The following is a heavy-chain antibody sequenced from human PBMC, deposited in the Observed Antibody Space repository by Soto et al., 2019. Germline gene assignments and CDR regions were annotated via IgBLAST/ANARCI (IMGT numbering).Heavy chain of an antibody. CDR2: ISYDESNK. CDR1: GFTFSSYD. V-gene: IGHV3-30*18. CDR3: AKDRGDLSGCAFDY. J-gene: IGHJ4*02. D-gene: IGHD6-19*01. Sequence: QVQLVESGGGVVQPGRSLRLSCSASGFTFSSYDMHWVRQAPGKGLEWVALISYDESNKYYADSVKGRFTISRDSSKNTLYMEKNSLSAEDTAVYYCAKDRGDLSGCAFDYWGQGTLVTVSS.